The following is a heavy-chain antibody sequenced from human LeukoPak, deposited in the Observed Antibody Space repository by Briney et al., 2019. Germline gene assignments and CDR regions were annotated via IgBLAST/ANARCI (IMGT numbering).Heavy chain of an antibody. V-gene: IGHV3-23*01. D-gene: IGHD3-9*01. CDR3: AKPQELRYFDWLCYFDY. CDR1: GFTFSSYA. Sequence: GGSLRLSCAASGFTFSSYAMSWVRQAPGKGLGWVSAISGSGGSTSYADSVKGRFPISRDNSRNTLYLQMNSLRAEDTGVYYCAKPQELRYFDWLCYFDYWGQGTLVTVSS. CDR2: ISGSGGST. J-gene: IGHJ4*02.